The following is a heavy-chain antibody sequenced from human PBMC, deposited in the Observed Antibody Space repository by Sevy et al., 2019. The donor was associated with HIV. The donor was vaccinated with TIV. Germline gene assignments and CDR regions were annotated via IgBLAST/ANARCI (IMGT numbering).Heavy chain of an antibody. D-gene: IGHD3-10*01. CDR3: ARDRGVVRSHNYYFDY. CDR1: GFTFSSYG. V-gene: IGHV3-33*01. Sequence: GGSLRLSCAASGFTFSSYGMHWVRQAPGKGLEWVAVIWYDGSNKYYADPVKGRFTISRDNSKNTLYLQMNSLRAEDTAVYYCARDRGVVRSHNYYFDYWGQGTLVTVSS. J-gene: IGHJ4*02. CDR2: IWYDGSNK.